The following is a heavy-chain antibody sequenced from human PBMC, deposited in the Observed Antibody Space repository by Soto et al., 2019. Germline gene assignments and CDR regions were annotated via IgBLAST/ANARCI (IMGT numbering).Heavy chain of an antibody. CDR2: INPNSGGT. CDR3: AKDLDRRQNYDFWSGSLGPDAFDI. J-gene: IGHJ3*02. D-gene: IGHD3-3*01. Sequence: ASVKVSCKASGYTFTGYYMHWVRQAPGQGLEWMGWINPNSGGTNYAQKFQGRVTMTRDTSISTAYMELSRLRSDDTAVYYCAKDLDRRQNYDFWSGSLGPDAFDIWSQGTMVTVSS. V-gene: IGHV1-2*02. CDR1: GYTFTGYY.